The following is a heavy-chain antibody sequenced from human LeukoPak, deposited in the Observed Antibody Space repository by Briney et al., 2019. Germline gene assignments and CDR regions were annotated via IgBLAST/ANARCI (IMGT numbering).Heavy chain of an antibody. CDR2: VFYSGST. CDR1: GASIRSYY. V-gene: IGHV4-59*01. Sequence: SETLSLTCTVSGASIRSYYWSWIRQPPGKGLEWLGYVFYSGSTNYSPSLKSRVTISVDTTKNQFSLNLRSVTAADTAVYYCASSRGAAGRHDNWFDPWGQGTLVTVSS. J-gene: IGHJ5*02. D-gene: IGHD6-13*01. CDR3: ASSRGAAGRHDNWFDP.